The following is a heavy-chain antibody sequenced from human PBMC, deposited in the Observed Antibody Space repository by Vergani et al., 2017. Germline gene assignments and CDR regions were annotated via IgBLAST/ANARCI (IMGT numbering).Heavy chain of an antibody. CDR1: GFSFSLYA. V-gene: IGHV3-21*01. CDR3: ARDNCSSAGGYYHDS. CDR2: ISGNSGYI. Sequence: EVQLEESGGGMAKPGGSLRLSCAASGFSFSLYAMNWVRQAPGKGLELVSSISGNSGYIFYADSVKGRFTISRDNARNSLSLQMDSLKAEDADVYYCARDNCSSAGGYYHDSWGLGTLVTVSS. D-gene: IGHD2-2*01. J-gene: IGHJ4*02.